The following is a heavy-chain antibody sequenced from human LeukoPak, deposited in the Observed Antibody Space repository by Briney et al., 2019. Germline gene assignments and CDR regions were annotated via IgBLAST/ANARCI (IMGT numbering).Heavy chain of an antibody. CDR3: ARSEAVAVESEYYFDY. Sequence: SETLSLTCAVYGGSFSGYYWSWIRQPPGKGLEWIGEINHSGSTNYNPSLKSRVTISVDTSKNQFSLKLSSVTAADTAVYYCARSEAVAVESEYYFDYWGQGTLVTVSS. V-gene: IGHV4-34*01. CDR1: GGSFSGYY. D-gene: IGHD6-19*01. CDR2: INHSGST. J-gene: IGHJ4*02.